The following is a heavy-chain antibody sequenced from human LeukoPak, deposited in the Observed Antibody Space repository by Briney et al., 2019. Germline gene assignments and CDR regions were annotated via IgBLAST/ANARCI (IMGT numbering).Heavy chain of an antibody. V-gene: IGHV3-64*01. CDR3: ARVYGSYYYYGMDV. D-gene: IGHD1-26*01. Sequence: PGGSLRLSCAAAGFPFSSYAMHWVRQAPGKGLEYVSAISSNGGSTYYANSVKGRFTISRDNSKNTLYLQMGSLRAEGMAVYYCARVYGSYYYYGMDVWGQGTTVTVSS. CDR1: GFPFSSYA. CDR2: ISSNGGST. J-gene: IGHJ6*02.